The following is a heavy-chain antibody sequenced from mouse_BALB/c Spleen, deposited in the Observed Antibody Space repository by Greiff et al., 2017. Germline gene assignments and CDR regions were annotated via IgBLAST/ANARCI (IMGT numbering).Heavy chain of an antibody. V-gene: IGHV5-6-3*01. CDR2: INSNGGST. Sequence: EVKLMESGGGLVQPGGSLKLSCAASGFTFSSYGMSWVRQTPDKRLELVATINSNGGSTYYPDSVKGRFTISRDNAKNTLYLQMSSLKSEDTAMYYWARPVPWFAYWGQGTLVTVSA. CDR1: GFTFSSYG. CDR3: ARPVPWFAY. J-gene: IGHJ3*01.